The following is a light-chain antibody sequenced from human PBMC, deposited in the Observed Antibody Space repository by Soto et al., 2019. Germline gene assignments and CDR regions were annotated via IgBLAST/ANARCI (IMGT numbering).Light chain of an antibody. CDR1: QGISSY. J-gene: IGKJ2*01. Sequence: AIRMTQSPSSFSASTGDRVTITCRASQGISSYLAWYQQKPGKAPKLLIYAASTLQSGVPSRFSGSGSGTDFTLTISCLQSEDCATYYCQQYYSYPSYSCGQGTKLEIK. V-gene: IGKV1-8*01. CDR2: AAS. CDR3: QQYYSYPSYS.